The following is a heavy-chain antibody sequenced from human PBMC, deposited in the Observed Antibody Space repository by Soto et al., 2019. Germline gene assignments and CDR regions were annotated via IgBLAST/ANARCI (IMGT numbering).Heavy chain of an antibody. CDR2: IYYSGST. CDR3: ARDHYDILTGSLGYGIDV. Sequence: SETLSLTCTVSGGSISSYYWSWIRQPPGKGLEWIGYIYYSGSTNYNPSLKSRVTISVDTSKNQFSLKLSSVTAADTAVYYCARDHYDILTGSLGYGIDVWGQGTTVTVSS. CDR1: GGSISSYY. V-gene: IGHV4-59*01. D-gene: IGHD3-9*01. J-gene: IGHJ6*02.